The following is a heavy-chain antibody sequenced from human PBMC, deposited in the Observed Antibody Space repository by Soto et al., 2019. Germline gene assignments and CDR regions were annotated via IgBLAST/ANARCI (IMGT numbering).Heavy chain of an antibody. Sequence: GASVKVSCKASGYTFTSYHIHWVRQAPGQGLEWMGIINPSSGSANYAQRFQGRVTMTRDTSTSTVYMELSSLRSEDTAVYYCAKGDTAVACTDYWGQGTLVTAPQ. CDR2: INPSSGSA. D-gene: IGHD6-19*01. V-gene: IGHV1-46*01. J-gene: IGHJ4*02. CDR3: AKGDTAVACTDY. CDR1: GYTFTSYH.